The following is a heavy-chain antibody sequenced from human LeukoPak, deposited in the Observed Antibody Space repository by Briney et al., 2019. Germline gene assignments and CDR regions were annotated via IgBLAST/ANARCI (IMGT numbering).Heavy chain of an antibody. V-gene: IGHV3-30-3*01. CDR2: ISYDGSNK. CDR3: VKGEGYYYYMGV. J-gene: IGHJ6*03. CDR1: GFTFSSYA. Sequence: GGSLRLSCAASGFTFSSYAMHWVRQAPGKGLEWVAVISYDGSNKYYADSVRGRFTISRDNSKNTLYLQMNRLRAEDTAIYYCVKGEGYYYYMGVWGKGTTVTVSS.